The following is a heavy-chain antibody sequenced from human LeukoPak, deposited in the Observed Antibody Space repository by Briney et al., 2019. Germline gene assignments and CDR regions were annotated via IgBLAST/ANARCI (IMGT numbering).Heavy chain of an antibody. CDR2: IYYSGST. CDR3: AREFIAVAGHFDY. V-gene: IGHV4-61*01. D-gene: IGHD6-19*01. CDR1: GGSVSSGSYY. Sequence: SETLSLTCTVSGGSVSSGSYYWSWIRQPPGKGLEWIGYIYYSGSTNYNPSLKSRVTISVDTSKNQLSLKLSSVTAADTAVYYCAREFIAVAGHFDYWGQGTLVTVSS. J-gene: IGHJ4*02.